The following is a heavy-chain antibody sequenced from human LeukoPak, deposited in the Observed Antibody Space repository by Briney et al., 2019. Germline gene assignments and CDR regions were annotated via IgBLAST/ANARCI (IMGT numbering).Heavy chain of an antibody. CDR3: ATDPAGGRLAVAGHSY. V-gene: IGHV1-69-2*01. Sequence: ASVKISCKVSGYTFTDYYMHWVQQAPGKGLEWMGLVDPEDGETIYAEKFKGRVTITADTSTDTAYMELSSLRSEDTAVYYCATDPAGGRLAVAGHSYWGQGTLVTVSS. CDR1: GYTFTDYY. D-gene: IGHD6-19*01. CDR2: VDPEDGET. J-gene: IGHJ4*02.